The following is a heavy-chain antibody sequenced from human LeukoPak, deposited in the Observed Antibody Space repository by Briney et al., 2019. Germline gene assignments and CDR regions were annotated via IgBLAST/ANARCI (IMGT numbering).Heavy chain of an antibody. CDR1: GFIFSDYY. D-gene: IGHD3-3*01. J-gene: IGHJ6*03. CDR2: ISTSGSTT. CDR3: ARAYYDFWSGDYYYYMDV. Sequence: PGGSLRLSCAASGFIFSDYYMSWIRQAPGKGLEWVSYISTSGSTTYYADSVKGRFTISRDNAKNSLYLQMNSLRAEDTAVYYCARAYYDFWSGDYYYYMDVWGKGTTVTVSS. V-gene: IGHV3-11*01.